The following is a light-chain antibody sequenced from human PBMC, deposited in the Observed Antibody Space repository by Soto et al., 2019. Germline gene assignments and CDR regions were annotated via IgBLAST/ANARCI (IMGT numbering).Light chain of an antibody. V-gene: IGLV2-11*01. Sequence: QSALTQPRSVSGSLGQSVTISCTGTSSDVGGYNYVSWYQPHPGKAPKLMIYDVNKRPSGVPDRFSGSKSGNTASLTISGLQAADEADYYCCSYAGSWVFGGGTQLTVL. CDR3: CSYAGSWV. J-gene: IGLJ3*02. CDR1: SSDVGGYNY. CDR2: DVN.